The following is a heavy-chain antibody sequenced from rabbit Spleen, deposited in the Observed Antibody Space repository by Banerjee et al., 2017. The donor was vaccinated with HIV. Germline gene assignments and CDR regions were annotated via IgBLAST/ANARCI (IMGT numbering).Heavy chain of an antibody. CDR3: ASSYPDSNWHFNL. V-gene: IGHV1S40*01. J-gene: IGHJ4*01. D-gene: IGHD7-1*01. CDR2: IYAGNGDST. Sequence: QSLEESGGDLVKPGASLTLTCTASGFTLSSYYMNWVRQAPGKGLEWIGCIYAGNGDSTYYATWAKGRFTISRTSSTTVTLQMTSLTAADTATYFCASSYPDSNWHFNLWGPGTLAPS. CDR1: GFTLSSYY.